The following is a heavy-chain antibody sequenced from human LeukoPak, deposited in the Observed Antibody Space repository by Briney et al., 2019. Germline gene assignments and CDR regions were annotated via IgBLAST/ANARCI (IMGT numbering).Heavy chain of an antibody. J-gene: IGHJ5*02. CDR3: AKDRSLTPYNWFDP. CDR2: INNNGGIK. V-gene: IGHV3-23*01. Sequence: GSLRLSCAASGFTFSSYAMSWVRQTPGKGLEWVSTINNNGGIKYYADSVKGRFTISRDNSKNTLYLQMNSLRAEDTAVYYCAKDRSLTPYNWFDPWGQGTLVTVSS. CDR1: GFTFSSYA.